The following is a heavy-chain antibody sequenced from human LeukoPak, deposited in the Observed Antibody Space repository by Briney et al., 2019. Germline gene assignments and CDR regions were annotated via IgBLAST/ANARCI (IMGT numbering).Heavy chain of an antibody. V-gene: IGHV5-51*01. D-gene: IGHD5-18*01. CDR1: GDGFTTYW. CDR3: ARHGRSSYGIDY. J-gene: IGHJ4*02. CDR2: IYPGDSDT. Sequence: GESLKISCKGSGDGFTTYWIGWVRQMPGKGLECMGIIYPGDSDTRYSPSFQGQVTITADKSISTAYLQWSSLKASDTAMYYCARHGRSSYGIDYWGQGTLVTVSS.